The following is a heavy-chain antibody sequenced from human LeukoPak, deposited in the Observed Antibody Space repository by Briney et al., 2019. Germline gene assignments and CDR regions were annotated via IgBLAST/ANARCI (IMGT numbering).Heavy chain of an antibody. Sequence: ASVKVSCKASGGTFSSYAISWVRQAPGQGLEWMGGIIPIFGTTNYAQKFQGRVTITTDESTSTAYMELSSLRSEDTAIYYCASITITGAFDIWGQGTKVTVSS. CDR2: IIPIFGTT. CDR1: GGTFSSYA. D-gene: IGHD1-14*01. CDR3: ASITITGAFDI. V-gene: IGHV1-69*05. J-gene: IGHJ3*02.